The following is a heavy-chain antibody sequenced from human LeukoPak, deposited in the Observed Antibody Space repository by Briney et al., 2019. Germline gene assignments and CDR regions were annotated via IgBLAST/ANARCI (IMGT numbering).Heavy chain of an antibody. J-gene: IGHJ4*02. D-gene: IGHD3-3*01. V-gene: IGHV3-7*01. Sequence: GGSLRLSCATSGFTFSIYWMNWVRQAPGKGLEWVANIKQDGVDKYYVDSVKGRFTISRGNAKRSLYLQMNSLRAEDTAVYYCAREKSWGPESNDLSYWGQGTLVTVSS. CDR1: GFTFSIYW. CDR3: AREKSWGPESNDLSY. CDR2: IKQDGVDK.